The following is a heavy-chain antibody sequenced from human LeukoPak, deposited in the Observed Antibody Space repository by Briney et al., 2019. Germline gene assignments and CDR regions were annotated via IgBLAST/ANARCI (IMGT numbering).Heavy chain of an antibody. CDR1: GFTFSSYW. CDR2: IKQDGSEK. J-gene: IGHJ4*02. V-gene: IGHV3-7*03. CDR3: AKGTRDAGYYLDY. D-gene: IGHD1-7*01. Sequence: GGSLRLSCAASGFTFSSYWMSWVRQAPGKGLEWVANIKQDGSEKYYVDSVKGRFTISRDSSENTLYLQMSGLRAEDTAVYYCAKGTRDAGYYLDYWGQGTLVTVSS.